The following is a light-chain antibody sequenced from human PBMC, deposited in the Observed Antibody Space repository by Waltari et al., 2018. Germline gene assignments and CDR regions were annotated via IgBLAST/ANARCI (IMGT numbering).Light chain of an antibody. CDR1: QSLSRW. CDR3: QQYSTSSWA. CDR2: KAS. Sequence: DIQMTLSPSTLSASVGDRVTITCRASQSLSRWLAWYQQKPGKAPNLLIYKASSLESGVPSRFSGSGSGTEFTLTISSLQPDDFATYYCQQYSTSSWAFGQGTQVEIK. V-gene: IGKV1-5*03. J-gene: IGKJ1*01.